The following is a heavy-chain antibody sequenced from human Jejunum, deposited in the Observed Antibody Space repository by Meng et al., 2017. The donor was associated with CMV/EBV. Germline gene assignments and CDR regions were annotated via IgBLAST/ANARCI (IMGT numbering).Heavy chain of an antibody. D-gene: IGHD2-21*01. J-gene: IGHJ4*02. V-gene: IGHV3-15*01. Sequence: GDAWMSWVLQAPGKGLEWIARIKSKEDGETTDYAAHVNGRFIISRDDSQNTVYLQMNSLKSEDTAVYYCATPSCGGHCPSSCDFWGQGTLVTVSS. CDR3: ATPSCGGHCPSSCDF. CDR2: IKSKEDGETT. CDR1: GDAW.